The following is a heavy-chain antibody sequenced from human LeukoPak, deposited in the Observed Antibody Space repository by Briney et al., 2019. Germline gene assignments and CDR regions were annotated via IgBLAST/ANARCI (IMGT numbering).Heavy chain of an antibody. CDR1: GFTFTNYA. J-gene: IGHJ5*02. D-gene: IGHD2/OR15-2a*01. Sequence: GGSLRLSCAASGFTFTNYAMHWVRQAPGKGLEYVSAMSSDGGTTYYANSVKGRFTMSRDTSKNTLYLQMGSLRAEDGAVYYCATGYYEPFATWGPGILVTVSS. CDR3: ATGYYEPFAT. CDR2: MSSDGGTT. V-gene: IGHV3-64*01.